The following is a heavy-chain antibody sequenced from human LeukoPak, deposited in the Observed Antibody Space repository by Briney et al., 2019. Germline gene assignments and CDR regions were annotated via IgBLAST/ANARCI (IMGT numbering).Heavy chain of an antibody. Sequence: RASVKVSCKASRGSFRRYAFAWVRQAPGQGLEWMGGIMPVLDTGSYAQGFQGRVTITADRSTSTAYMELRSLRPEDTALYYCAARDNGNDLLSYHAMDVWGNGTTVTVSS. J-gene: IGHJ6*04. CDR1: RGSFRRYA. D-gene: IGHD1-1*01. CDR2: IMPVLDTG. CDR3: AARDNGNDLLSYHAMDV. V-gene: IGHV1-69*06.